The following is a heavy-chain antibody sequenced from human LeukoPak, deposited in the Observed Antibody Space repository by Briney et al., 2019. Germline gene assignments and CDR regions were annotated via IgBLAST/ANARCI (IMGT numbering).Heavy chain of an antibody. V-gene: IGHV1-18*01. J-gene: IGHJ6*02. D-gene: IGHD3-10*01. CDR2: ISAYNGNT. Sequence: ASVKVSCKASGHIFTSYGISWVRQAPGQGLEWMGWISAYNGNTNYAQKLQGRVTMTTDTSTSTAYMELRSLRSDDTAVYYCARGRAVGDYYGMDVWGQGTTVTVSS. CDR3: ARGRAVGDYYGMDV. CDR1: GHIFTSYG.